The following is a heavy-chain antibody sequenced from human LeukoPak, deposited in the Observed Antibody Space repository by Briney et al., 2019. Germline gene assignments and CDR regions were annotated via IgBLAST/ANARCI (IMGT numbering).Heavy chain of an antibody. J-gene: IGHJ5*01. V-gene: IGHV3-64D*09. CDR1: GFTFNNYV. CDR2: TSPNGDTT. D-gene: IGHD1-1*01. Sequence: GGSLRLSCSASGFTFNNYVMHWVRQAPGKGLEYVSATSPNGDTTYYTDSVKGRFTISRDNSKNTLSLQMSSLRAEDTAVYYCVKDWSCDWNGHWFDSWGQGTLVTVSS. CDR3: VKDWSCDWNGHWFDS.